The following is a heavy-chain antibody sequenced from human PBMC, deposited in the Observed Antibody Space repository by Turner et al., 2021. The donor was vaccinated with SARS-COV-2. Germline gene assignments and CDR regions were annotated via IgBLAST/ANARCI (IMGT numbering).Heavy chain of an antibody. CDR1: GCSIRSSSYY. CDR2: IYYSGST. D-gene: IGHD3-16*01. Sequence: QLQLQESGSGLVTPSETLSLTCTVSGCSIRSSSYYWGWIRQPPGKGLAWSGSIYYSGSTYYNPSLKSRVTISIDTSKNQFSLKLSSVTAADTAVYFCARAPIIIRFGGVTGYSDYWGQGTLVTVSS. J-gene: IGHJ4*02. V-gene: IGHV4-39*01. CDR3: ARAPIIIRFGGVTGYSDY.